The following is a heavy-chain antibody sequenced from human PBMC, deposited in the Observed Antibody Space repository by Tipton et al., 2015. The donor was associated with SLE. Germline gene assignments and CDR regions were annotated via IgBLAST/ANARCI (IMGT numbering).Heavy chain of an antibody. CDR3: ARDRGYCGATSCYLDS. V-gene: IGHV4-61*02. CDR1: GDSIGSGSYY. J-gene: IGHJ4*02. Sequence: TLSLTCTVSGDSIGSGSYYWIWIRQPAGKGLEWIGRVHTSGSTNYNPSLKSRVSISVDTSKSQSSLTLRSVTAADTAVYFCARDRGYCGATSCYLDSWGQGTLVTVSS. D-gene: IGHD2-15*01. CDR2: VHTSGST.